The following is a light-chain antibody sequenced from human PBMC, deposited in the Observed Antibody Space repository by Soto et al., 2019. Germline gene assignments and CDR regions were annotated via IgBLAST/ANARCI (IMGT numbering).Light chain of an antibody. J-gene: IGLJ2*01. Sequence: QSALTQPASVSGAPGQSITISCTGTSSDVGGHNYVSWYQQHPGNAPKLMIYEVSNRPSGISNRFSGSKSGNTASLTISGLQAEDEADYYCSSYTSSSTLVFGGGTKLTVL. CDR2: EVS. V-gene: IGLV2-14*01. CDR3: SSYTSSSTLV. CDR1: SSDVGGHNY.